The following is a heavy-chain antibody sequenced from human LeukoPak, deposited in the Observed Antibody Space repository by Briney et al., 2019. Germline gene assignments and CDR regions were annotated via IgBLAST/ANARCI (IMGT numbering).Heavy chain of an antibody. D-gene: IGHD6-19*01. CDR1: GFTFSHYN. J-gene: IGHJ4*02. CDR2: ISGSTGYI. V-gene: IGHV3-21*01. Sequence: GGSLRLSCAASGFTFSHYNMNWVRQAPGKGLEWVSSISGSTGYIYYADSAKGRFTISRDNAKNTLFLQMNSLRAEDTAVYYCARDRSSDWHFDFWGPGTPVTVSS. CDR3: ARDRSSDWHFDF.